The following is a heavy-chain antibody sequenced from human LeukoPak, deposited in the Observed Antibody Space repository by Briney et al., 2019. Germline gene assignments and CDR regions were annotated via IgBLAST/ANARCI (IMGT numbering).Heavy chain of an antibody. CDR1: GFTFSTYG. J-gene: IGHJ4*02. CDR2: ISGSSDAT. D-gene: IGHD3-10*01. Sequence: GGSLRLSCAASGFTFSTYGMSWVRQAPGKGLEWVSAISGSSDATFYADSVKGRFTVSWDNSKNTLYLQMNSLRAEDTAVYFCAKDMVRGYYFDCWGQGTLITVSS. V-gene: IGHV3-23*01. CDR3: AKDMVRGYYFDC.